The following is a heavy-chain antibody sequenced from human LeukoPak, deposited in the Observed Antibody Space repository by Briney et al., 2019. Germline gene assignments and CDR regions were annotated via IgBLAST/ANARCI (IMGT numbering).Heavy chain of an antibody. V-gene: IGHV3-30-3*01. J-gene: IGHJ4*02. CDR1: GFTFTAYL. CDR2: MSSEGTAM. D-gene: IGHD3-22*01. CDR3: VRESEYYFDHSASFDY. Sequence: GRSLRLSCAASGFTFTAYLIHWVRQAPGKGLEWVAVMSSEGTAMFYADSVKGRFTISRDNSKNTLYLQMNSLRAEDTAVYYCVRESEYYFDHSASFDYWGQGTLVTVSS.